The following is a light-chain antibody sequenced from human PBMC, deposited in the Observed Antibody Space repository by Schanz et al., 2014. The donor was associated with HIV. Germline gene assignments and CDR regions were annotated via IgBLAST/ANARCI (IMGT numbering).Light chain of an antibody. V-gene: IGLV2-8*01. CDR1: SSDVGGYNY. Sequence: QSALTQPPSASGSPGQSVTISCTGTSSDVGGYNYVSWYQQHPGKAPKLMIYEVTKRPSGVPDRFSGSKSGNTASLTVSGLQAEDEADYYCQSSDSSVSLLFGGGTKLTVL. J-gene: IGLJ2*01. CDR3: QSSDSSVSLL. CDR2: EVT.